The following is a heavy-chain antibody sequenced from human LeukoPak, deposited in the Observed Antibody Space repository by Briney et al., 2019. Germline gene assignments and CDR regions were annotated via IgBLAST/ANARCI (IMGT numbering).Heavy chain of an antibody. V-gene: IGHV4-38-2*01. CDR3: ASLYGDYLDY. Sequence: SETLCLTRAVPGDSLSSGYYWGWTRRPPGKGLEGIRSFYHSGSTYYNPSLKRRVSISVDTSKNQFSLKLSSVTAADTAVYYCASLYGDYLDYWGQGTLVTVS. CDR1: GDSLSSGYY. D-gene: IGHD4-17*01. CDR2: FYHSGST. J-gene: IGHJ4*02.